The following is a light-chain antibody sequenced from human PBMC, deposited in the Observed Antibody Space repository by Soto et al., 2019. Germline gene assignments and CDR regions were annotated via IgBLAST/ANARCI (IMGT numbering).Light chain of an antibody. J-gene: IGLJ3*02. Sequence: QSVLTQPASVSGSPGQSITISCTGTSSYVGGYNYVSWYQQHPGKAPKLMIYDVSNRPSGVSNRFSGSKSGNTASLTISGLQAEDEADYYCSSYTSSSTFWVFGGGTKVTVL. CDR1: SSYVGGYNY. CDR2: DVS. CDR3: SSYTSSSTFWV. V-gene: IGLV2-14*01.